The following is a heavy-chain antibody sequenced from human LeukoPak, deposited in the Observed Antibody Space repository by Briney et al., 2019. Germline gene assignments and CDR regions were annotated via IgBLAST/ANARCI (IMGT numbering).Heavy chain of an antibody. CDR3: ARSFYD. J-gene: IGHJ4*02. V-gene: IGHV4-59*08. Sequence: SETLSLTCAVSGGSISNHYWSWIRQPPGKGLEWIGYIYYSGSTNYNPSLKSRVTISVDTSKNQFSLKLSSVTAADTAVYYCARSFYDWGQGTLVTVSS. CDR2: IYYSGST. CDR1: GGSISNHY. D-gene: IGHD3-16*01.